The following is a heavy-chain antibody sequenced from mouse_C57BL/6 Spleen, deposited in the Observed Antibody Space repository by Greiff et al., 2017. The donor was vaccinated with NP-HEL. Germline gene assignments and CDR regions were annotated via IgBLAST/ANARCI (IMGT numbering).Heavy chain of an antibody. D-gene: IGHD3-2*02. CDR3: TREGQLRLRSWFAY. Sequence: QVQLQQSGAELVRPGASVTLSCKASGYTFTDYEMHWVKQTPVHGLEWIGAIDPETGGTAYNQKFKGKAILTADKSSSTAYMELLSLTSEDSAVYYCTREGQLRLRSWFAYWGQGTLVTVSA. V-gene: IGHV1-15*01. CDR2: IDPETGGT. CDR1: GYTFTDYE. J-gene: IGHJ3*01.